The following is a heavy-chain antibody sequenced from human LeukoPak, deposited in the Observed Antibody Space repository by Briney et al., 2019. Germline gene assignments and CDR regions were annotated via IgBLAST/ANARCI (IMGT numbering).Heavy chain of an antibody. CDR2: ISSSSYI. CDR1: GFTFSSYS. V-gene: IGHV3-21*01. Sequence: PGGSLRLSCAASGFTFSSYSMNWVRQAPGKGLEWVSSISSSSYIYYADSVKGRFTISRDNAKNSLYLQMNSLRAEDTAVYYCASGKLSDAFDIWGQGTMVTVSS. D-gene: IGHD1-1*01. J-gene: IGHJ3*02. CDR3: ASGKLSDAFDI.